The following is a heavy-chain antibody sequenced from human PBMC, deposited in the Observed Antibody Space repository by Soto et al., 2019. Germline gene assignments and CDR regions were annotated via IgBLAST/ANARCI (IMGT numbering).Heavy chain of an antibody. CDR2: ISAYNGNT. CDR3: ARDVQAGSGSYRLDY. J-gene: IGHJ4*02. Sequence: ASVKVSCKASGYTFTSYGISWVRQAPGQGLEWMGWISAYNGNTNYAQNLQGRLTMTTDTSTSTAYMELRSLRSDDTAVYYCARDVQAGSGSYRLDYWGQGTLVPVCS. V-gene: IGHV1-18*01. CDR1: GYTFTSYG. D-gene: IGHD3-10*01.